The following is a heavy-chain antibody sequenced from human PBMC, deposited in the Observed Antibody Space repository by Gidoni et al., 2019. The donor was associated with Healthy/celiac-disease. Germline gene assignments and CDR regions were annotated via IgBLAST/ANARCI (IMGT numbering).Heavy chain of an antibody. CDR3: ARKGSLSSSSLRRKYNWFDP. CDR2: INHSGST. Sequence: QVQLQQWGAGLLKPSETLSLTCAFYGGSLSGYYWSWIRQPPGQGLEWIGEINHSGSTNYNPSRKSRVTISVDTSKNQFSLKLSSVTAADTAVYYCARKGSLSSSSLRRKYNWFDPWGQGTLVTVSS. CDR1: GGSLSGYY. J-gene: IGHJ5*02. V-gene: IGHV4-34*01. D-gene: IGHD6-6*01.